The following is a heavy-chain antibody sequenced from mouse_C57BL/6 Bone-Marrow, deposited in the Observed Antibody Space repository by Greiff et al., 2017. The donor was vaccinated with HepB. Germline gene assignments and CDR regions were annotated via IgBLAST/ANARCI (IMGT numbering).Heavy chain of an antibody. CDR3: HRESLWLAMDY. D-gene: IGHD2-2*01. Sequence: VQLQQPGAELVRPGSSVKLSCKASGYTFTSYRMHWVKQRPGQGLEWIGVIDPSDSYTNYNQKFQGKATLTVDTSSSTAYMQLSSLTSEDSAVYYCHRESLWLAMDYCGQGTSATVSS. CDR2: IDPSDSYT. J-gene: IGHJ4*01. V-gene: IGHV1-59*01. CDR1: GYTFTSYR.